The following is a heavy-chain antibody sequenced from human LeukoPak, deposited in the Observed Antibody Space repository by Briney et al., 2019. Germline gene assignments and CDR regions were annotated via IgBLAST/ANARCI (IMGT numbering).Heavy chain of an antibody. CDR2: IKQDGSEK. J-gene: IGHJ4*02. Sequence: GGSLRLSCAASGFTFSSYWMSWVCQAPGKGLEWAANIKQDGSEKYYVDSVKGRFTISRDNAKNSLYLQMNSLRAEDTAVYYCARGTIAAAGYYYFDYWGQGTQVTVSS. D-gene: IGHD6-13*01. CDR3: ARGTIAAAGYYYFDY. CDR1: GFTFSSYW. V-gene: IGHV3-7*04.